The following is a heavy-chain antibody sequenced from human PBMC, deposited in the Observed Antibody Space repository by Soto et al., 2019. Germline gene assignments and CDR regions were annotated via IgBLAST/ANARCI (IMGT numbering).Heavy chain of an antibody. CDR3: AKNGQPPYYYYGMDV. Sequence: QGQLVPSGGEVKKPGASVKVSCKASGYTFTRYGISWVRQAPGQGLEWMGWISGYNGDTTYAQKFQGRVTMTVDTSTTTAYMELRSLTSDDRAVYYCAKNGQPPYYYYGMDVWGQGTTVTVSS. CDR1: GYTFTRYG. J-gene: IGHJ6*02. CDR2: ISGYNGDT. D-gene: IGHD2-8*01. V-gene: IGHV1-18*01.